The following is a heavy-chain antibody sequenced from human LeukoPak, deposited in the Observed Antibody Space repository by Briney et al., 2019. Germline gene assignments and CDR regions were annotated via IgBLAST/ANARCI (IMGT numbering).Heavy chain of an antibody. V-gene: IGHV1-18*01. CDR1: GYTFSSYG. CDR2: ISVYNGNT. D-gene: IGHD4-17*01. Sequence: ASVKVSCKASGYTFSSYGISWVRQAPGQGLEWMGWISVYNGNTNYAQKFQGRVTMTTDISTSTAYMELRSLRSDDTAVYYCARYDGDRPLNKYYMDVWGKGTTVTIS. CDR3: ARYDGDRPLNKYYMDV. J-gene: IGHJ6*03.